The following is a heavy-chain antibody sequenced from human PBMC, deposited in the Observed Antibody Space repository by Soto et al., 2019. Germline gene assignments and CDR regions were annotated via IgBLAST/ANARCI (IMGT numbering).Heavy chain of an antibody. Sequence: QLQLHESGPGLVRPSETLSLTCDVSGYSIRDGYWWRWVRQPPGKGLEWIGEILHSGSATYNPSLRSRVTMSVDTSKNQISLKVYSMTAADTAVYYCARNGDFSSDYWGQGLLVTVSS. CDR1: GYSIRDGYW. D-gene: IGHD7-27*01. CDR3: ARNGDFSSDY. CDR2: ILHSGSA. J-gene: IGHJ4*02. V-gene: IGHV4-4*02.